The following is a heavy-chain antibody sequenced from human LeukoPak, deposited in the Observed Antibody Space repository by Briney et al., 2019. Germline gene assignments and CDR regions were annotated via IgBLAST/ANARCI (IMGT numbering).Heavy chain of an antibody. CDR2: ISYDGSNK. J-gene: IGHJ4*02. V-gene: IGHV3-30*04. CDR3: ARGGYYDSRSLEGTFDY. D-gene: IGHD3-22*01. CDR1: GFTFSSYA. Sequence: GGSLRLSCAASGFTFSSYAMHWVRQAPGKGLEWVAVISYDGSNKYYADSVKGRFTISRDNSKNTLYLQMNSLRAEDTAVYYCARGGYYDSRSLEGTFDYCGQGTLVTVSS.